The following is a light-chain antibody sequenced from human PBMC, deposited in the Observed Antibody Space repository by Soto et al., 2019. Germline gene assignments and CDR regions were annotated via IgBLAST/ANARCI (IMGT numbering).Light chain of an antibody. CDR1: QSIRSSY. J-gene: IGKJ3*01. V-gene: IGKV3-20*01. CDR3: QQYGSSPPFT. CDR2: GTS. Sequence: EIVLTQSPGTLSLSPGERATLSCRASQSIRSSYLAWFQQKPGQAPRLLIYGTSSRATGIPDRFSGSGSGTDFTLTINILEPEDFAVYYCQQYGSSPPFTFGPGTKVDIK.